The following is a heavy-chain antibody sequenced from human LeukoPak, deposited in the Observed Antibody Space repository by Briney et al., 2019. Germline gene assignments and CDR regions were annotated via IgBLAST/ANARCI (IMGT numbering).Heavy chain of an antibody. V-gene: IGHV1-18*01. CDR1: GYTFTSYG. CDR3: ARLLTRAEPPDY. CDR2: INAYNGNT. D-gene: IGHD3-10*01. Sequence: DSLKVSCKASGYTFTSYGISWVRQAPGQGLEWMGWINAYNGNTNYAQKLQGRVTMTTDTSTSTAYMELRSLRSDDTAVYYCARLLTRAEPPDYWGQGTLVILS. J-gene: IGHJ4*02.